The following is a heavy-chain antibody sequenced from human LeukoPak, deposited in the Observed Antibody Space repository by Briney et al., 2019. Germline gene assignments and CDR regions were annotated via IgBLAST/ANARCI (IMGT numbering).Heavy chain of an antibody. V-gene: IGHV3-30*04. D-gene: IGHD1-14*01. CDR1: GFTFSSYA. CDR3: AKDPAQYNRGYYFDY. CDR2: ISYDGSNK. Sequence: PGGSLRLSCAASGFTFSSYAMHWVRQAPGKGLEWVAVISYDGSNKYYAASVKGRFTISRDNSKNTVYLQMKSLRDEDTAVYYCAKDPAQYNRGYYFDYWGQGTQVTVSS. J-gene: IGHJ4*02.